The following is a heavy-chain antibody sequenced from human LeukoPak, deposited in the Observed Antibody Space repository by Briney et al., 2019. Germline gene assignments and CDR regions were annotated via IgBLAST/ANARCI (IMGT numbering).Heavy chain of an antibody. CDR3: ARDQVDYDIPDHFDY. J-gene: IGHJ4*02. D-gene: IGHD3-22*01. CDR1: GDSLSISTCN. Sequence: PPETLSLTCKVSGDSLSISTCNWSWIRQPPRKCLEWLGYISQSGNSYFTPSLKSRATISVDRSKNHFSLSLISVTAADTAVYYCARDQVDYDIPDHFDYWGKGTLVTVSS. V-gene: IGHV4-30-2*01. CDR2: ISQSGNS.